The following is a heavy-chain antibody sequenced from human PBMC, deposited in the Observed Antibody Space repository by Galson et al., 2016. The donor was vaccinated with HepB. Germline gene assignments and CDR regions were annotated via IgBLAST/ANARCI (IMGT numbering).Heavy chain of an antibody. V-gene: IGHV1-18*01. CDR1: GYKFRSYG. CDR2: ISTYNGNT. CDR3: ARDRQWLRESSHY. D-gene: IGHD3-10*01. J-gene: IGHJ4*02. Sequence: SVKVSCKASGYKFRSYGIDWVRQAPGQGLEWLGWISTYNGNTNYARKLQDRVTLTTDTSTNTVYMELRSLTSDDTAVYYCARDRQWLRESSHYWGQGTLVTVSS.